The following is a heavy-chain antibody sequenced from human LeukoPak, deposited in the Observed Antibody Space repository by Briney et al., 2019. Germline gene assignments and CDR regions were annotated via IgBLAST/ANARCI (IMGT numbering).Heavy chain of an antibody. CDR1: GYTFTSYD. V-gene: IGHV1-8*01. CDR2: MNPNSGNT. Sequence: ASVKVSCKASGYTFTSYDINWVRQATGQGLEWMGWMNPNSGNTGYAQKFQGRVTMTRNTSISTAYMELSSLRSEDTAVYHCARGPMGDSSGYYYVNYWGQGTLVTVSS. J-gene: IGHJ4*02. D-gene: IGHD3-22*01. CDR3: ARGPMGDSSGYYYVNY.